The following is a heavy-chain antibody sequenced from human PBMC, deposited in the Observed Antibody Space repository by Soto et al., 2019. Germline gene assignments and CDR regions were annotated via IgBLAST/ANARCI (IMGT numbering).Heavy chain of an antibody. Sequence: SETLSLTCTVSGGSIGSYYWTWIRQPPGKTLEWIGYIYYTGSANYNPSLKSRVTMSVDTSENQFSLKLSSVTAADTAVYFCARGSTDYYDSSGYHNLFDSWGQGTLVTVS. CDR1: GGSIGSYY. CDR3: ARGSTDYYDSSGYHNLFDS. J-gene: IGHJ4*02. CDR2: IYYTGSA. D-gene: IGHD3-22*01. V-gene: IGHV4-59*01.